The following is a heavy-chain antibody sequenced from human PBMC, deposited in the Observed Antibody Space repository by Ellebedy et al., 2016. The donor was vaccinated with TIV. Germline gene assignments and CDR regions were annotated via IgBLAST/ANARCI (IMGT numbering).Heavy chain of an antibody. CDR1: GFIFSTYD. Sequence: GESLKISCAASGFIFSTYDLHWVRQVTGKGLEWVSVIYSGGSIYYADSVRGRFTISRDSSKNTVYLQMNSLRGEDTAVYYCARRDRVVGTDYWGQGTLVTVSS. D-gene: IGHD1-1*01. J-gene: IGHJ4*02. CDR2: IYSGGSI. CDR3: ARRDRVVGTDY. V-gene: IGHV3-53*01.